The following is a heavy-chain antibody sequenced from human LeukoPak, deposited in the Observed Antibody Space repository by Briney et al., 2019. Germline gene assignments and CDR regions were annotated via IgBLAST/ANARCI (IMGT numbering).Heavy chain of an antibody. CDR3: ARARWPHDAFDI. J-gene: IGHJ3*02. D-gene: IGHD5-24*01. Sequence: GASVKVSCKASGYTFTSYYMHWVRQAPGQGLEWTGIINPSGGSTSYAQKFQGRVTMTRDMSTSTVYMELSSLRSEDTAVYYCARARWPHDAFDIWGQGTMVTVSS. CDR1: GYTFTSYY. V-gene: IGHV1-46*01. CDR2: INPSGGST.